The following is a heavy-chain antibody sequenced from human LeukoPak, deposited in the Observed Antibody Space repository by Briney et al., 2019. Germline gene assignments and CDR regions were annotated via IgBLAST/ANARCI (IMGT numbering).Heavy chain of an antibody. D-gene: IGHD6-19*01. CDR2: IYYSGST. CDR1: GGSISSSSYY. CDR3: ARVVAVAGTTAFDI. Sequence: SETLSLTCTVSGGSISSSSYYWGWIRQPPGKGLEWIGSIYYSGSTYYNPSLKSRVTMSVDTSKNQFSLKLSSVTAADTAVYYCARVVAVAGTTAFDIWGQGTMVTVSS. J-gene: IGHJ3*02. V-gene: IGHV4-39*07.